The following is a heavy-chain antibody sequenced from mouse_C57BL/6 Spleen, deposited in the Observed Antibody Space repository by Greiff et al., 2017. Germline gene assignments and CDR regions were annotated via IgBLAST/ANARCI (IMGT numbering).Heavy chain of an antibody. CDR1: GYSITSGYY. Sequence: EVQLVESGPGLVKPSQSLSLTCSVTGYSITSGYYWNWIRQFPGNQLECMGFISYDGSNNYNPSLKNRISITLDTSKNQFFLKLNSVTTEDTATYYGARDYGSSYRYFDVWGTGTTVTVSS. CDR3: ARDYGSSYRYFDV. J-gene: IGHJ1*03. CDR2: ISYDGSN. D-gene: IGHD1-1*01. V-gene: IGHV3-6*01.